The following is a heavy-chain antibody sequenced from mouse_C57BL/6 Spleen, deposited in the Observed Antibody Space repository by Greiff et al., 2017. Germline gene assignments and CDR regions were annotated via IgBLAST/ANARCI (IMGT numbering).Heavy chain of an antibody. D-gene: IGHD2-4*01. Sequence: QVQLQQSGAELARPGASVKMSCKASGYTFTSYTMHWVKQRPGQGLEWIGYINPSSGYTKYNQKFKDKATLTADKSSSTAYMQLRSLTSEDSAVYYCARLGSLDYDYFDYWGQGTTLTVSA. CDR2: INPSSGYT. V-gene: IGHV1-4*01. CDR1: GYTFTSYT. CDR3: ARLGSLDYDYFDY. J-gene: IGHJ2*01.